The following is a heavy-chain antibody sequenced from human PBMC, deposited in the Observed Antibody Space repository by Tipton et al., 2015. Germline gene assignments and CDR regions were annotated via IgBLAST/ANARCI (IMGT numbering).Heavy chain of an antibody. D-gene: IGHD6-19*01. CDR1: GFTFDGYA. CDR2: ISWNSGSI. V-gene: IGHV3-9*01. CDR3: AKDIAVAGTGSGMDV. J-gene: IGHJ6*02. Sequence: SLRLSCSASGFTFDGYAMHWVRQAPGKGLEWVSGISWNSGSIGPADSVKGRFTISRDNAKNSLYLQMNSLRPEDTALYYCAKDIAVAGTGSGMDVWGQGTTVTVSS.